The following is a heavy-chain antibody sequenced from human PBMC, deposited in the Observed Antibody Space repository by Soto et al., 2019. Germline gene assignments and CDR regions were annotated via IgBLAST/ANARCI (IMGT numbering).Heavy chain of an antibody. J-gene: IGHJ5*02. CDR2: IYYSGST. Sequence: SETLSLTCTVSGGSISSYYWSWIRQPPGKGLEWIGYIYYSGSTNYNPSLKSRVTISVDTSKNQFSLKLSSVTAADTAVYCCARGRLYDFWSASNWFDPWGQGTLVTVSS. CDR3: ARGRLYDFWSASNWFDP. V-gene: IGHV4-59*01. CDR1: GGSISSYY. D-gene: IGHD3-3*01.